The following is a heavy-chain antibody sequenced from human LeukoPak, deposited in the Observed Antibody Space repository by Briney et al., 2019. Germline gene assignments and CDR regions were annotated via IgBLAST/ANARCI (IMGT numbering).Heavy chain of an antibody. J-gene: IGHJ4*02. CDR1: GFTFSSYG. CDR2: ISYDGSNK. V-gene: IGHV3-30*18. Sequence: GGSLRLSCAASGFTFSSYGMHWVRQAPGKGLEWVAVISYDGSNKYYADSVKGRFTISRDNSENTLYLQMNSLRAEDTAVYYCAKELAAAGTDYWGQGTLVTVSS. CDR3: AKELAAAGTDY. D-gene: IGHD6-13*01.